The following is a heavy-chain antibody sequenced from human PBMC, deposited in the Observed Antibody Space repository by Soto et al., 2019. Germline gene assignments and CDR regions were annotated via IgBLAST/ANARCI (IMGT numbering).Heavy chain of an antibody. Sequence: ASVKISCKPSGYTFIDYYLHWVRKAPGQGLEWMGWIDPKSGRTNYAQKLQGRVALTRDTSINTAYMELTWLTSDDTAVYYCARGPDGGNDLWGQGTLVTVSS. D-gene: IGHD5-12*01. V-gene: IGHV1-2*02. CDR1: GYTFIDYY. CDR3: ARGPDGGNDL. CDR2: IDPKSGRT. J-gene: IGHJ4*02.